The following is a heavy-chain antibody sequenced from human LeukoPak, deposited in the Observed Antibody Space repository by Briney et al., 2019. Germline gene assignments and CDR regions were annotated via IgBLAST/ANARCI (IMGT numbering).Heavy chain of an antibody. CDR3: VKDLTGTWSFDY. CDR1: GFTFSNHF. D-gene: IGHD3-9*01. V-gene: IGHV3-64D*06. CDR2: IGPNGAST. Sequence: GGSLRLSCSTSGFTFSNHFMHWVRQAPGKGLEYVSSIGPNGASTLYADSVKGRFTISRDNSKNALYLQLTSLRLGDTALYYCVKDLTGTWSFDYWAREPWSPSPQ. J-gene: IGHJ4*02.